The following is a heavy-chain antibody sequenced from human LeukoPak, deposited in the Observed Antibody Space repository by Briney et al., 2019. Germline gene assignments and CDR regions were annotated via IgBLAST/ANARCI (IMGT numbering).Heavy chain of an antibody. CDR1: GFTFSSYS. CDR3: AKDPSFRPGYFDY. CDR2: IRYDGSNK. D-gene: IGHD3-10*01. Sequence: GGSLRLSCAASGFTFSSYSMNWVRQAPGKGLEWVAFIRYDGSNKDYADSVKGRFTISRDNSKNTLYLQMNSLRAEDTAVYYCAKDPSFRPGYFDYWGQGTLVTVSS. J-gene: IGHJ4*02. V-gene: IGHV3-30*02.